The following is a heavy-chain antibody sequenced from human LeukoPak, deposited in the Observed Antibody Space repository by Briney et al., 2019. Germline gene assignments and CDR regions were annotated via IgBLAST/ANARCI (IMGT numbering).Heavy chain of an antibody. CDR2: INHIGST. Sequence: SETLSLTCAVYGGSFSGYYWSWIRQPPGKGLEWIGEINHIGSTKYNTSLKSRVTISLETSKKQSSLKLSSVTAADTAVYYCARGQYSSSWTGGYFDYWGQGTLVTASS. CDR3: ARGQYSSSWTGGYFDY. CDR1: GGSFSGYY. V-gene: IGHV4-34*01. D-gene: IGHD6-13*01. J-gene: IGHJ4*02.